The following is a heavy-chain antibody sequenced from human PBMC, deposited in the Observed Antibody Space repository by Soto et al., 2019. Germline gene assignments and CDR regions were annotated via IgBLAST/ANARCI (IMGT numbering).Heavy chain of an antibody. Sequence: GGSLRLSCAASGFTFSKYAMSWVRQAPGKGLEWVSVISGSGGSTYNADSVKGRFTISRDNSKNTLYLQMNSLRVEDTAVYYCAKGATFGGVIVGASLYFDYWGQGTLVTVSS. J-gene: IGHJ4*02. D-gene: IGHD3-16*02. CDR2: ISGSGGST. CDR1: GFTFSKYA. V-gene: IGHV3-23*01. CDR3: AKGATFGGVIVGASLYFDY.